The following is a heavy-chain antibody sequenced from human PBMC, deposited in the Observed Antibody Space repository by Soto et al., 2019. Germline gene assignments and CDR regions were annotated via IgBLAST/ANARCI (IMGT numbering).Heavy chain of an antibody. V-gene: IGHV3-30-3*01. CDR2: VSFDGSNK. Sequence: QMQLVESGGGVVQPGGSLRLSCAASGFTFNYYPMHWVRQAPGKGLEWVAVVSFDGSNKYYADSVKGRFTISKDNSKNTLYLQMNSLRLEDTSVYYCARLPGPLVAVLYIYPLDGREAMSDVDVWGQGTTVTVSS. CDR1: GFTFNYYP. CDR3: ARLPGPLVAVLYIYPLDGREAMSDVDV. J-gene: IGHJ6*02. D-gene: IGHD6-19*01.